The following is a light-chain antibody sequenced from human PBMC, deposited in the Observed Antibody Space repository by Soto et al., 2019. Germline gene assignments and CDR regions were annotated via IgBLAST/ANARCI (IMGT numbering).Light chain of an antibody. J-gene: IGKJ1*01. CDR2: GAS. Sequence: EIVLTQSPGTLSLSPGGRATLSCRASQTISGNNLAWYQQKPGQAPRLLIYGASSRATGIPDRFSGSGSGTDFTLTISRLEPEDFAVYYCQQYSESPLTFGQGTKVDIK. CDR1: QTISGNN. V-gene: IGKV3-20*01. CDR3: QQYSESPLT.